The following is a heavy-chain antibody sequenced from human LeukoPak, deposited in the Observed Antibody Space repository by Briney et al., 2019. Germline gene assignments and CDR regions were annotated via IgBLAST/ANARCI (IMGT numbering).Heavy chain of an antibody. CDR3: ARDRRIGSGCPVN. Sequence: PSETLSLTGTVSGGSISSSSYYWGWIRQPPGKGLEWVSSISSSSSYIYYADSVKGRFTISRDNAKNSLYLQMNSLRAEDTAVYYCARDRRIGSGCPVNWGQGTLVTVSS. CDR1: GGSISSSS. CDR2: ISSSSSYI. D-gene: IGHD6-19*01. J-gene: IGHJ4*02. V-gene: IGHV3-21*01.